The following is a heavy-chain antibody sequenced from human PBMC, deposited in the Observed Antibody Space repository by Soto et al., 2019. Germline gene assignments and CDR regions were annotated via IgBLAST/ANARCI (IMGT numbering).Heavy chain of an antibody. D-gene: IGHD2-15*01. J-gene: IGHJ4*02. V-gene: IGHV3-66*01. CDR3: ARDRWLLGYFDY. CDR1: GFTVSSNY. Sequence: GGSLRLSCAASGFTVSSNYMSWVRQAPGKGLEWVSVIYSGGSTYYADSVKGRFTISRDNSKNTLYLQMNSLRAEDTAVYYCARDRWLLGYFDYWGQGTLVTVSS. CDR2: IYSGGST.